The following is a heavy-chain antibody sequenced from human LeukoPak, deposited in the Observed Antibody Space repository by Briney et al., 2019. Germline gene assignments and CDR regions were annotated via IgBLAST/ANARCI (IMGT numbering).Heavy chain of an antibody. CDR2: ISGGGDRI. J-gene: IGHJ4*02. D-gene: IGHD3-10*01. Sequence: TGGSLRLSCAASGLTVSSNYMSWVRQAPGKGLEWVSGISGGGDRIHYTDSVKGRFTISRDNSKNTLYLQMNSLRVEDTAVYYCAKDYSGSPDYWGQGTLVTVSS. CDR3: AKDYSGSPDY. CDR1: GLTVSSNY. V-gene: IGHV3-23*01.